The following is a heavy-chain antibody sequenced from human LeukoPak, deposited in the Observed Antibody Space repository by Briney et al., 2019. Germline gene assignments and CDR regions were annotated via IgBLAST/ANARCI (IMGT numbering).Heavy chain of an antibody. D-gene: IGHD2-15*01. CDR3: ARDRCSGGSCYYYYGMDV. Sequence: GGSLRLSCAASGFTVSSNYMSWVRQAPGKGLEWVSVIYSGGSTYYADSVKGRFTISRDNSKNTLYLQMNSLRADDTAVYYCARDRCSGGSCYYYYGMDVWGQGTTVTVSS. V-gene: IGHV3-66*01. CDR2: IYSGGST. J-gene: IGHJ6*02. CDR1: GFTVSSNY.